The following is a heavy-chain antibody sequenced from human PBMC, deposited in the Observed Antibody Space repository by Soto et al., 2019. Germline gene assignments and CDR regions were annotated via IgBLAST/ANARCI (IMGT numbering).Heavy chain of an antibody. CDR1: GYTFTGYY. CDR3: ARESSGWYKYFDY. CDR2: INPNSGGT. Sequence: GASVKVSCKASGYTFTGYYMHWLRQAPGQGLEWMGWINPNSGGTNYAQKFQGRVTMTRDTSISTAYMELSRLRSDDTAVYYCARESSGWYKYFDYWGQGTLVTVSS. J-gene: IGHJ4*02. V-gene: IGHV1-2*02. D-gene: IGHD6-19*01.